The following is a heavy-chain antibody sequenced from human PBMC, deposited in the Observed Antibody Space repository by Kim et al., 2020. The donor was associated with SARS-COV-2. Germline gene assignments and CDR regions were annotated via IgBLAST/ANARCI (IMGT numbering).Heavy chain of an antibody. Sequence: GSTMKCADSLNSRFSISRDNANKSLSLQMNSLTPEDTAVYYCVREPSNWGQGTLVTVSS. V-gene: IGHV3-11*01. CDR3: VREPSN. D-gene: IGHD6-6*01. CDR2: GSTM. J-gene: IGHJ4*02.